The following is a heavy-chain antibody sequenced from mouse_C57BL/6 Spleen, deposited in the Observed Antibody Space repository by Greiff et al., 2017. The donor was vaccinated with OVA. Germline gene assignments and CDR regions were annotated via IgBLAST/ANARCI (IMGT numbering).Heavy chain of an antibody. Sequence: VQLQQSGAELVKPGASVKISCKASGYAFSSYWMNWVKQRPGKGLEWIGQIYPGDGDTNYNGKFKGKATLTADKSSSTAYMQLSSLTSEDSAVYFCARSTTVDYYAMDYWGQGTSVTVSS. CDR2: IYPGDGDT. V-gene: IGHV1-80*01. J-gene: IGHJ4*01. D-gene: IGHD1-1*01. CDR3: ARSTTVDYYAMDY. CDR1: GYAFSSYW.